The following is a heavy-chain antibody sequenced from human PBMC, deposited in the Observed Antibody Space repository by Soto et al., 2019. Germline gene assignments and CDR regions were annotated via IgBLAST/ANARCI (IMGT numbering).Heavy chain of an antibody. V-gene: IGHV4-59*01. J-gene: IGHJ5*01. CDR2: IFYSGST. CDR3: ASMIGDPVLSFDS. D-gene: IGHD3-10*02. Sequence: QVQLQESGPGLVKPSETLSLTCTVSGGSISSYYWSWIRQPPGKGLEWLGFIFYSGSTSYNPSLKSRVTISIDTAEYQCSLKLNSVTAADTAVSYCASMIGDPVLSFDSWGQGTLVAVSS. CDR1: GGSISSYY.